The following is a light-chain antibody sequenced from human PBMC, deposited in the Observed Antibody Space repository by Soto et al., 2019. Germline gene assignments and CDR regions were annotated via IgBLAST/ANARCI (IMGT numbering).Light chain of an antibody. V-gene: IGKV3-15*01. CDR2: GAS. CDR1: QSVSST. Sequence: ELVMTQSPATFSVSPYGVATLSFRASQSVSSTLAWYQQKPGQAPRLLIYGASTRATGFPARFSGSGSGTEFTLTISSLQSEDFAVYYCQQYKNWPLTVGGGTKVDIK. J-gene: IGKJ4*01. CDR3: QQYKNWPLT.